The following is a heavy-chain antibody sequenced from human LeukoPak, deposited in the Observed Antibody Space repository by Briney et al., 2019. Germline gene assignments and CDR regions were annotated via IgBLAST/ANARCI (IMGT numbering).Heavy chain of an antibody. CDR2: IYHSGST. CDR3: AIAWIVLAIDY. Sequence: SQTLSLTCTVSGYSISSGYYWGWIRQPPGKGLEWIGSIYHSGSTYYNPSLKSRVTISVDPSKNQFSLKLSSVTAADTAVYYCAIAWIVLAIDYWGQGTLVTVSS. CDR1: GYSISSGYY. D-gene: IGHD1-26*01. J-gene: IGHJ4*02. V-gene: IGHV4-38-2*02.